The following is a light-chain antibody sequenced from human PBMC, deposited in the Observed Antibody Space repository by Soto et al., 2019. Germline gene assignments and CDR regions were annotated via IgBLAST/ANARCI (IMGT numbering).Light chain of an antibody. CDR2: GAS. CDR3: QQDSSSPWT. CDR1: QSVSSSY. Sequence: ELVLTQSPGPLSLSPGARATLSCRASQSVSSSYLAWYQQKPGQAPRLLIYGASSRPTDIPDRFSGSKVGTDFTLTISRLEPEDFATYYCQQDSSSPWTFGQGTKVDI. V-gene: IGKV3-20*01. J-gene: IGKJ1*01.